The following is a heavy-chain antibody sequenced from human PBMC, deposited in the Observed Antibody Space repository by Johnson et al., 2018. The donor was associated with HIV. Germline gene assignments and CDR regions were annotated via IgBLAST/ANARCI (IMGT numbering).Heavy chain of an antibody. Sequence: QVQLVESRGGLVQPGRSLRLSCAASGFTFSNAWMSWVRQAPGKGLEWVAVISYDGSNKYNVHFTKGRFTISRDNSKNTLYLQMNSLRAGDTALYYCAGAFCRGGRRYSHDAFDIWGQGTMVTVSS. D-gene: IGHD2-15*01. J-gene: IGHJ3*02. CDR3: AGAFCRGGRRYSHDAFDI. CDR1: GFTFSNAW. V-gene: IGHV3-30*03. CDR2: ISYDGSNK.